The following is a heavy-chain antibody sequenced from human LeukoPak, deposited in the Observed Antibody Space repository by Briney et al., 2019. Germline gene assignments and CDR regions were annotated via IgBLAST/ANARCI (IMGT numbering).Heavy chain of an antibody. CDR2: IKQDGSEK. J-gene: IGHJ6*02. CDR1: GFTFRSYW. Sequence: GSLRLSCAASGFTFRSYWMSWVRQAPGKGLEWVANIKQDGSEKYYVDSVKGRFTISRDNAKSSLFLQMSSLRAEDTAVYYCARGRYCSSSTCYTRDYGMDVWGPGTTVTVSS. CDR3: ARGRYCSSSTCYTRDYGMDV. D-gene: IGHD2-2*02. V-gene: IGHV3-7*04.